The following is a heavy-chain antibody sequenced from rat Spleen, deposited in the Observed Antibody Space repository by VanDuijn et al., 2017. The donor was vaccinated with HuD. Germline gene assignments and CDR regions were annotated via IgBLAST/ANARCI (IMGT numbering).Heavy chain of an antibody. CDR2: ISYDGSDT. V-gene: IGHV5-29*01. CDR1: GFTFTDFY. Sequence: EVQLVESDGGLVQPGRSLKLSCAASGFTFTDFYMAWVRQAPTKGLEWVATISYDGSDTYYRDSVKGRFSISRDDAKSTLYLQMDSLRSEDTATYHCAKVLSGSFDYWGQGVMVTVSS. J-gene: IGHJ2*01. CDR3: AKVLSGSFDY. D-gene: IGHD5-1*01.